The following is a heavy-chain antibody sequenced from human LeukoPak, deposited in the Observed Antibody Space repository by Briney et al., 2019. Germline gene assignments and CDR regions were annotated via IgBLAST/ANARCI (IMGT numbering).Heavy chain of an antibody. V-gene: IGHV3-30-3*01. CDR2: ISYDGSNK. Sequence: SCKASGYTFTGYYMHWVRQAPGKGLEWVAVISYDGSNKYYADSVKGRFTISRDNSKNTLYLQMNSLRAEDTAVYYCARSLGWELLSSPFDYWGQGTLVTVSS. CDR3: ARSLGWELLSSPFDY. CDR1: GYTFTGYY. D-gene: IGHD3-10*01. J-gene: IGHJ4*02.